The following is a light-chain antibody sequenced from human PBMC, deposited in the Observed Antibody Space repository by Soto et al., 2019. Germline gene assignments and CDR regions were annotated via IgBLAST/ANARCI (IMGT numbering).Light chain of an antibody. J-gene: IGLJ2*01. V-gene: IGLV2-23*02. Sequence: QSALTQPASVSGSPGQSITMSCTGTSSDVGSYNLVSWYQQYPGKAPKIIISEVTKRPSGVSDRFSGSKSGNTASLTISGLQSEDEADYYCCSYVGSSTLVFGGGTKVTVL. CDR1: SSDVGSYNL. CDR3: CSYVGSSTLV. CDR2: EVT.